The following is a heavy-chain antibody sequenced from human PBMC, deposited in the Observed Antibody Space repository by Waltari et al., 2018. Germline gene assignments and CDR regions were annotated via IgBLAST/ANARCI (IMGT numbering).Heavy chain of an antibody. Sequence: QVQLQQWGAGLLKPSETLSLTCAVNGGSFSGYYWSWIRQPPGKGLEWIGEINHSGSTNYNPSLKSRVTISVDTSKNQFSLKLSSVTAADTAVYYCARGYDSRYFDYWGQGTLVTVSS. J-gene: IGHJ4*02. D-gene: IGHD5-12*01. V-gene: IGHV4-34*01. CDR2: INHSGST. CDR1: GGSFSGYY. CDR3: ARGYDSRYFDY.